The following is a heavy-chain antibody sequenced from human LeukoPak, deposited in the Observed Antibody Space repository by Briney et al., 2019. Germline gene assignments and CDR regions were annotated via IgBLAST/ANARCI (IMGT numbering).Heavy chain of an antibody. J-gene: IGHJ6*02. D-gene: IGHD3-10*01. V-gene: IGHV3-23*01. CDR3: ARDSSPYYYGSGSRYYGMDV. Sequence: PGGSLRLSCAASGFTFSSYAMSWVRQAPGKGLEWVSAISGSGGSTYYADSVKGRFTISRDNSKNTLYLQMNSLRAEDTAVYYCARDSSPYYYGSGSRYYGMDVWGQGTTVTVSS. CDR1: GFTFSSYA. CDR2: ISGSGGST.